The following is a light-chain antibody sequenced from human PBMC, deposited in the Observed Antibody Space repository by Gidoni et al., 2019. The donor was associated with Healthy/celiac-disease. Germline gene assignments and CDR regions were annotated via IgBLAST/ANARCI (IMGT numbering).Light chain of an antibody. J-gene: IGKJ1*01. Sequence: ETVLTQSPGTLSLSPGERATLSCRASQSVSSSYLAWYQQKPGQAPRLLIYCASSRATGIPDRFSGSGSGTDFTLTISRLEPEDFAVYYCQQYGSSPPWAFGQGTQVEIK. CDR2: CAS. CDR3: QQYGSSPPWA. V-gene: IGKV3-20*01. CDR1: QSVSSSY.